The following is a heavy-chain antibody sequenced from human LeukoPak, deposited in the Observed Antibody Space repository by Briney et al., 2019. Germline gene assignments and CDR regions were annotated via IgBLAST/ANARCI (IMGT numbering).Heavy chain of an antibody. CDR1: GFTFSSYS. J-gene: IGHJ3*02. CDR2: ISSSSSYI. V-gene: IGHV3-21*01. CDR3: ARVFRPSLTVFIIRGAFDI. D-gene: IGHD3-3*01. Sequence: GGSLRLSCAASGFTFSSYSMNWVRQAPGKGLEWVSSISSSSSYIYYADSVRGRFTISRDNAKNSLYLQMNSLRAEDTAVYYCARVFRPSLTVFIIRGAFDIWGQGTMVTVSS.